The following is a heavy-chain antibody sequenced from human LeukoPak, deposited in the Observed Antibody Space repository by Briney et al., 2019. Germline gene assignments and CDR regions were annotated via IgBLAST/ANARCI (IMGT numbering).Heavy chain of an antibody. CDR2: ISAYNGNT. J-gene: IGHJ4*02. V-gene: IGHV1-18*01. CDR1: GYAFTSYG. CDR3: ARELHYYDSTYDY. D-gene: IGHD3-22*01. Sequence: SSVKVSCKASGYAFTSYGISWVRQAPGQGLEWMGWISAYNGNTNYAQKLQGRVTMTTDTSTSTAYIELRSLRSDDTAVYYCARELHYYDSTYDYWGQGTLVTVSS.